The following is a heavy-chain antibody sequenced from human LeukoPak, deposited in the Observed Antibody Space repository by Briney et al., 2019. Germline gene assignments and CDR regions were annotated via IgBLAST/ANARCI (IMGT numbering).Heavy chain of an antibody. J-gene: IGHJ6*02. D-gene: IGHD3-22*01. Sequence: GESLKISCKGSGYSFTSYWIGWVRQAPGQGLEWMGWISAYNGNTNYAQKLQGRVTMTTDTSTSTAYMELRSLRSDDTAVYYCARVPITMIVVVIPVYYYGMDVWGQGTTVTVSS. CDR1: GYSFTSYW. V-gene: IGHV1-18*04. CDR2: ISAYNGNT. CDR3: ARVPITMIVVVIPVYYYGMDV.